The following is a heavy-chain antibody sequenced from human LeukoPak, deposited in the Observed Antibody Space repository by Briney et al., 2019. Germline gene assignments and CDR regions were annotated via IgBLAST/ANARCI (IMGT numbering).Heavy chain of an antibody. Sequence: GGSLRLSCAASGFIVSSYYMSWVRQAPGRGLEWVSVLYTGGSTHYADFVKGRFTISRDDSKNTLFLQMNSLRAEDTAVYYCARALKTEYFQHWGQGTLVTVSS. CDR1: GFIVSSYY. J-gene: IGHJ1*01. CDR2: LYTGGST. CDR3: ARALKTEYFQH. V-gene: IGHV3-53*01.